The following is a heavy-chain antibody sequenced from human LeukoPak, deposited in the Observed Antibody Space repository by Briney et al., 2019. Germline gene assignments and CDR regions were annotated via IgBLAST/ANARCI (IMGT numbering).Heavy chain of an antibody. D-gene: IGHD2/OR15-2a*01. CDR3: AREGNGLLSKDFDY. CDR1: GFTFTDYY. V-gene: IGHV1-2*02. J-gene: IGHJ4*02. Sequence: EASMKVSCKSSGFTFTDYYIHWVRQAPGQGLESMGYIGPHSSATSSPQEFQGRVTMTRDTSMSTAYMELTRLTSDDTAVYYCAREGNGLLSKDFDYWGQGTLVTVSS. CDR2: IGPHSSAT.